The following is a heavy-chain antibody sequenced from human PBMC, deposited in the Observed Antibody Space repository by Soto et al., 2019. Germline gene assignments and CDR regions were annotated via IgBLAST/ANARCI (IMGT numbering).Heavy chain of an antibody. V-gene: IGHV1-46*01. CDR2: INPNGGST. CDR1: GYTFTTYY. Sequence: QVQLVQSGAEVKRPGASVKVSCKASGYTFTTYYMHWVRHAPGQGLEWLGIINPNGGSTTYAQKFQGRVTMTRDTSTSTVYLELSSLRSEDTAVYYCARAGYCSGGTCFHGNCDYWGQGTLVTVSA. J-gene: IGHJ4*02. D-gene: IGHD2-15*01. CDR3: ARAGYCSGGTCFHGNCDY.